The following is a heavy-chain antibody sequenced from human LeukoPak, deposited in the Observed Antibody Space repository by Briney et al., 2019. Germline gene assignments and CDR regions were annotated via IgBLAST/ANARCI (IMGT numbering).Heavy chain of an antibody. J-gene: IGHJ6*03. V-gene: IGHV4-39*07. CDR3: ARRYYGSGSYPLRGYYYYYMDV. Sequence: SETLSLTCTVSGGSISSSNYYWGWIRQPPGKGLEWIGSIYSSGATYYNPSLKSRVTISFDTSKNQFSLQLSSVTAADTAVYYCARRYYGSGSYPLRGYYYYYMDVWGKGTTVTISS. CDR1: GGSISSSNYY. D-gene: IGHD3-10*01. CDR2: IYSSGAT.